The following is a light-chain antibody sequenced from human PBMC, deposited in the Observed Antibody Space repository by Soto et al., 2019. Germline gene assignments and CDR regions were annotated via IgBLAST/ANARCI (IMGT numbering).Light chain of an antibody. CDR1: QTVSNY. V-gene: IGKV1-39*01. Sequence: DNQMTQSPSSLSASVGDRVTITCRASQTVSNYLSWYQQKPGKAPKLLIYAASTLQRGVPSRFSGSGSGTDFTLTIRSLQPEDFGAYFCHQSYITPPSFGQGTKVEIK. J-gene: IGKJ1*01. CDR3: HQSYITPPS. CDR2: AAS.